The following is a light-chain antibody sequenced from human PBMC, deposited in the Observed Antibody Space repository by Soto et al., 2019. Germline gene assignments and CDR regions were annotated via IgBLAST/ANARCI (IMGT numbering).Light chain of an antibody. CDR2: SAS. CDR3: QQYGGSPRT. J-gene: IGKJ1*01. Sequence: DIQMTQSPSSLSASVGDRVSITCRTSQSISSHLNWYQQKQGRAPKLMIYSASYLETGVPSRFSGSGSGTDFTLTISGLQPEDVATYYCQQYGGSPRTFGQGTKVEVK. V-gene: IGKV1-39*01. CDR1: QSISSH.